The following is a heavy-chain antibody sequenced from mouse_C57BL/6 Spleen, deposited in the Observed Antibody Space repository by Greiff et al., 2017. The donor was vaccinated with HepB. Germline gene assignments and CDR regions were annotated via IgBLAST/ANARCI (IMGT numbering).Heavy chain of an antibody. J-gene: IGHJ3*01. Sequence: VKLVESGPGLVKPSQSLFLTCSITGFPITSGYYWIWIRQSPGKPLEWMGYITHSGETFYNPSLQSPISITRETSKNQFFLQLNSVTTEDTAMYYCAGDPYYYGSRGAYWGQGTLVTVSA. V-gene: IGHV12-3*01. D-gene: IGHD1-1*01. CDR3: AGDPYYYGSRGAY. CDR1: GFPITSGYY. CDR2: ITHSGET.